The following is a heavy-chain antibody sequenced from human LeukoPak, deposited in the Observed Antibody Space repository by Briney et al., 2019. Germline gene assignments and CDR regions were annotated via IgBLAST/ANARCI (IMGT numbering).Heavy chain of an antibody. J-gene: IGHJ6*03. Sequence: GGSLRLSCAASGFTFSSYSMIWVRQAPGKGLEWVSYISSSSTTIYYADSVKGRFTISRDNAKNSLYLQMNSLRAEDTAVYYCARDQHDYKYYYYMDVWGKGTTVTVSS. CDR2: ISSSSTTI. CDR1: GFTFSSYS. CDR3: ARDQHDYKYYYYMDV. D-gene: IGHD4-11*01. V-gene: IGHV3-48*04.